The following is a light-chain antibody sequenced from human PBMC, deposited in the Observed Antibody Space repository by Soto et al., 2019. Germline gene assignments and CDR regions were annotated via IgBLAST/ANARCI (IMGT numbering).Light chain of an antibody. J-gene: IGLJ1*01. CDR3: SSYTSSSTLV. Sequence: QSALTQPASVSGSPGQSITISCTGTSSDVGGYNYVSWYQQHPGKAPKLMIYEVSNRPSGVSNRFSGSKSGNPASLTISGLQAEDEAEYYCSSYTSSSTLVFGTGTKLTVL. CDR1: SSDVGGYNY. V-gene: IGLV2-14*01. CDR2: EVS.